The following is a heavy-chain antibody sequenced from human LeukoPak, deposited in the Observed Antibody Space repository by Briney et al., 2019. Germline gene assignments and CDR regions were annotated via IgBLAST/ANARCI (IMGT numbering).Heavy chain of an antibody. J-gene: IGHJ4*02. CDR2: IYPNTGGT. D-gene: IGHD6-19*01. CDR3: AHEYSRGWYIDY. CDR1: GYTFTGYY. Sequence: ASVKVSCKASGYTFTGYYMHWVRQSPGQGLEWMGWIYPNTGGTKYAQEFQGRVTMTRDTSISTAYMDLSRLTSDDTAIYYCAHEYSRGWYIDYWGQGTLVTVSS. V-gene: IGHV1-2*02.